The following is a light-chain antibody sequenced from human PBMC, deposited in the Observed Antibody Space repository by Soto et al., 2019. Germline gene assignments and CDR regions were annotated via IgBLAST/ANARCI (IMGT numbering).Light chain of an antibody. J-gene: IGLJ3*02. Sequence: QSVLTQPPSASGTPGQRVTISCSGSSSNIGTNYVYWYQKLPGAAPKLLIYHINERPSGVPDRFSGSKSGTSASLAISGLRSEDEADYCCATWDGSLSGVVFGGGTKLTVL. CDR3: ATWDGSLSGVV. CDR2: HIN. CDR1: SSNIGTNY. V-gene: IGLV1-47*02.